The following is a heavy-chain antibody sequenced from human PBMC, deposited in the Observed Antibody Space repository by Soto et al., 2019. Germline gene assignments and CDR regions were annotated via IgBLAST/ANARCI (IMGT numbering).Heavy chain of an antibody. V-gene: IGHV4-39*01. CDR1: GGSISSSSYY. J-gene: IGHJ4*02. CDR2: IYYSGST. Sequence: QLQLQESGPGLVKPSETLSLTCTVSGGSISSSSYYWDWIRQPPGKGLEWIGGIYYSGSTYYNPSLESRVTISVDRSKNQFSLKLSSVTAADTAVYYCASLWARDYWGQGTLVTVSS. CDR3: ASLWARDY. D-gene: IGHD7-27*01.